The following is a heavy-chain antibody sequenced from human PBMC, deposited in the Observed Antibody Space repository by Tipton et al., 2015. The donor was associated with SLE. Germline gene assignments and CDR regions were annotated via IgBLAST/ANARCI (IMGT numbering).Heavy chain of an antibody. V-gene: IGHV3-66*02. J-gene: IGHJ4*01. CDR3: ARGPGYSNGWYERYFDY. Sequence: SLRLSCAASGFTVSTNYVAWVRQAPGKGLEWVSTMFSGGGTFYADSVKGRFTISRDNSKNTVYLQMNTLTGDDTAVYYCARGPGYSNGWYERYFDYWGQGTLVTASS. CDR1: GFTVSTNY. D-gene: IGHD6-19*01. CDR2: MFSGGGT.